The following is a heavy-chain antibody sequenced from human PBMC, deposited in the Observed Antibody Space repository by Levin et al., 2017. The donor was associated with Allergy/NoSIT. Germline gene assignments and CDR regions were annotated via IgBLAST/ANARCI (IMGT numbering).Heavy chain of an antibody. CDR3: AKEYGSGSYLRIGDAFDM. Sequence: GESLKISCAATGVTFSSFGMHWVRQAPGKGLEWVAGISDDGSNKYYGDSVRGRLTISRDNSKNTLYLQMNSLRTEDTAMYYCAKEYGSGSYLRIGDAFDMWGQGTMVTVSS. V-gene: IGHV3-30*18. J-gene: IGHJ3*02. CDR2: ISDDGSNK. CDR1: GVTFSSFG. D-gene: IGHD3-10*01.